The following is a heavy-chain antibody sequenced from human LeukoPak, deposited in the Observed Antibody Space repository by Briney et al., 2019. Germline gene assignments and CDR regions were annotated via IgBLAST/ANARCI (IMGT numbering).Heavy chain of an antibody. Sequence: GGSLRLSCAASGFAVGSSYMSWVRQAPGKGLEWVSGISGGGGGTYYADSVKGRFTISRDNSKNTLYLQMNSLRAEDTAVYYCAKGGTIVRGVNFLDYWGQGTLVTVSS. CDR2: ISGGGGGT. D-gene: IGHD3-10*01. CDR1: GFAVGSSY. V-gene: IGHV3-23*01. J-gene: IGHJ4*02. CDR3: AKGGTIVRGVNFLDY.